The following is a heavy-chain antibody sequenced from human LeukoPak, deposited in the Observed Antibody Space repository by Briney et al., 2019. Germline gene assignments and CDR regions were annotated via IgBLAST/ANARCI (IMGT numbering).Heavy chain of an antibody. Sequence: SETLSLTCAVYGVSFSGYYWSWIRQPPGKGLEWIGEINHSGSTNYNPSLKSRVTISVDTSKNQFSLKLSSVTAADTAVYYCTIRRYYYYGMDVWGRGTTVTVSS. CDR2: INHSGST. CDR1: GVSFSGYY. J-gene: IGHJ6*02. CDR3: TIRRYYYYGMDV. V-gene: IGHV4-34*01.